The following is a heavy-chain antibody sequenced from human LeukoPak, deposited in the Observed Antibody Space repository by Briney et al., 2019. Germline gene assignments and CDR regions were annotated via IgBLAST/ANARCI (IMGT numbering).Heavy chain of an antibody. CDR3: ASEDTAWFTPGY. J-gene: IGHJ4*02. CDR1: GGSISSGSYY. CDR2: IYTSGST. V-gene: IGHV4-61*02. D-gene: IGHD5-18*01. Sequence: SETLSLTCTVSGGSISSGSYYWSWIRQPAGKGLEWIGRIYTSGSTNYNPSLKSRVTISVDTSKNQFSLKLSSVTAADTAVYYCASEDTAWFTPGYWGQGTLVTVSS.